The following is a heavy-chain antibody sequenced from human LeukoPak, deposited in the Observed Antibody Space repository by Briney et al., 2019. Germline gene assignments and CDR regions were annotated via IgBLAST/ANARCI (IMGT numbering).Heavy chain of an antibody. D-gene: IGHD3-22*01. CDR1: GFTFSSYA. V-gene: IGHV3-23*01. CDR2: ISGSGGST. J-gene: IGHJ4*02. CDR3: AKEGYDSSGYYPRLFDY. Sequence: PGGSLRLSCAASGFTFSSYAMSWVRQAPGKGLEWVSAISGSGGSTYYADSVKGRFTISRDNSKNTLYLQMNGLRAEDTAVYYCAKEGYDSSGYYPRLFDYWGQGTLVTVSS.